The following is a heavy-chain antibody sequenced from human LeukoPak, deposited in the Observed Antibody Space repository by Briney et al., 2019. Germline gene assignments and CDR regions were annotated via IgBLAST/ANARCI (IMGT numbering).Heavy chain of an antibody. CDR2: ISSSSSYI. D-gene: IGHD1-26*01. V-gene: IGHV3-21*01. CDR3: ARDLLSGSYYKGVDY. J-gene: IGHJ4*02. CDR1: GFTFSSYS. Sequence: GGSLRLSCAASGFTFSSYSMNWVRQAPGEGLEWVSSISSSSSYIYYADSVKGRFTISRDNAKNSLYLQMNSLRAEDTAVYYCARDLLSGSYYKGVDYWGQGTLVTVSS.